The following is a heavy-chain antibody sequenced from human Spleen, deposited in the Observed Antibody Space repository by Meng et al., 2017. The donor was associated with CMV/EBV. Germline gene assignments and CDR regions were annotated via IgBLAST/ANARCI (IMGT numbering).Heavy chain of an antibody. D-gene: IGHD3-10*01. V-gene: IGHV1-2*02. CDR3: ATQSYYGYGMDV. Sequence: ASVKVSCKASEYTFTGYYIHWVRQAPGQGLEWMGWIDPHGGGTNYAQKFQDRVTMTSETSIRKAYMGLSSLRSEDTAVYYCATQSYYGYGMDVWGQGTTVTVSS. CDR1: EYTFTGYY. J-gene: IGHJ6*02. CDR2: IDPHGGGT.